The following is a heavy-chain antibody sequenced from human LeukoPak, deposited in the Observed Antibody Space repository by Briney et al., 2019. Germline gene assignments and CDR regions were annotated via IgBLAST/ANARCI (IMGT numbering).Heavy chain of an antibody. Sequence: SETLPLTCTVSDGSISSGGYYWSWIRQHPGKGLQWIGYIYYSGSTSYNPSLQSRVTISVDTSKKQFSLKLSSVSAADTAVYYCASTKGYCTGGSCYPGSWGQGTLVAVSS. D-gene: IGHD2-15*01. CDR1: DGSISSGGYY. CDR2: IYYSGST. CDR3: ASTKGYCTGGSCYPGS. J-gene: IGHJ5*02. V-gene: IGHV4-31*03.